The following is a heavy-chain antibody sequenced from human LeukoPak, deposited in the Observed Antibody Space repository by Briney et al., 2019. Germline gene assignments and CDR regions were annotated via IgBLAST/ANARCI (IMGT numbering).Heavy chain of an antibody. CDR3: GRDTSTAIDY. V-gene: IGHV3-72*01. Sequence: PGGSLRLSCAASGFTFTNHYMDWVRQAPGMGLEWIARTTNRPNAHTTSYAASVRGRFTVLRDDSNNLLHLQMSSLKSDDTAVYYCGRDTSTAIDYWGRGTLVTVSS. D-gene: IGHD5-18*01. CDR1: GFTFTNHY. CDR2: TTNRPNAHTT. J-gene: IGHJ4*02.